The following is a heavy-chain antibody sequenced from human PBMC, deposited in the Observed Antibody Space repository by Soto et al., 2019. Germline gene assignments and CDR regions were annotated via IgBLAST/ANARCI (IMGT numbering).Heavy chain of an antibody. CDR2: IYHSGNT. J-gene: IGHJ4*02. Sequence: SETLSLTCAVSGGSISSTNWWSWVRQPPGKGLEWIGEIYHSGNTNYNPSLKSRVTISVDKSKNQFSLKLSSVTAADTAVYYCAKVIVTGTTDYFDYWGQGTLVTVSS. D-gene: IGHD1-7*01. CDR1: GGSISSTNW. CDR3: AKVIVTGTTDYFDY. V-gene: IGHV4-4*02.